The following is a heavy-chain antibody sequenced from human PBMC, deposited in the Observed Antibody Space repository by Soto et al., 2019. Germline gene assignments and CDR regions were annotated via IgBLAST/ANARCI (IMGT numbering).Heavy chain of an antibody. CDR1: GYSFSDYW. D-gene: IGHD6-13*01. CDR2: LYPGDSDT. V-gene: IGHV5-51*01. Sequence: EVQLVQSGAEVKKPVESLKSSCKGSGYSFSDYWIGWLRQVPGKGLEWIGILYPGDSDTRYSPSFQGLVTISADKSTNTVSLQWSSFKASDTAIYYCARHGVAAAGVLAYYSGIDVWGQGTTVTISS. CDR3: ARHGVAAAGVLAYYSGIDV. J-gene: IGHJ6*02.